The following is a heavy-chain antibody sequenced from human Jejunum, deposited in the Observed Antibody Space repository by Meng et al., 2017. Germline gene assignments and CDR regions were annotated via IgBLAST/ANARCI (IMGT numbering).Heavy chain of an antibody. D-gene: IGHD3-16*01. Sequence: SGPEQCKPSGALSLPCQAVWSAIRSPSCWECLRQPPRKGLEWIGEIYHSGRSNFIPSLKSRVSISLDKSKNQFSLTLNSVTAADTAVYYCARGVGDIRFGFDYWGQGTLVTVSS. CDR1: SAIRSPSC. V-gene: IGHV4-4*02. J-gene: IGHJ4*02. CDR2: IYHSGRS. CDR3: ARGVGDIRFGFDY.